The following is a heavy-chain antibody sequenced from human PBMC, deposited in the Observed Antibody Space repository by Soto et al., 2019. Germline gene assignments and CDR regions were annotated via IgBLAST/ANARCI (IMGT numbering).Heavy chain of an antibody. V-gene: IGHV3-23*01. D-gene: IGHD4-17*01. CDR3: AKDTSSTTVPDYYYYGMDV. CDR2: ISGSGGST. J-gene: IGHJ6*02. CDR1: GFTFSSYA. Sequence: GGSLRLSCAASGFTFSSYAMSWVRQAPGKGLEWVSAISGSGGSTYYADSVKGRFTISRDNSKNTLYLQMNSLRAEDTAVYYCAKDTSSTTVPDYYYYGMDVWGQGTTVTVS.